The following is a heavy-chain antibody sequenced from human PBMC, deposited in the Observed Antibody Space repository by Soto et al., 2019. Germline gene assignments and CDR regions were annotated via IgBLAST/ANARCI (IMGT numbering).Heavy chain of an antibody. CDR3: AKGGYSGYDWFAY. CDR1: GFTFSSYG. CDR2: ISYDGSNK. J-gene: IGHJ4*02. D-gene: IGHD5-12*01. Sequence: QVQLVESGGGVVQPGRSLRLSCAASGFTFSSYGMHWVRQAPGKGLEWVAVISYDGSNKYYADSVKGRFTISRDNSKNTLYLQMNSLRAEDTAVYYCAKGGYSGYDWFAYWGQGTLVTVSS. V-gene: IGHV3-30*18.